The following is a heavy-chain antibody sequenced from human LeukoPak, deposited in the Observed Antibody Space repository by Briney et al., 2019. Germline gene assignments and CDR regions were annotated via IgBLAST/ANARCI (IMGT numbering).Heavy chain of an antibody. CDR1: GFTFSDYY. CDR2: ISSGGSTI. Sequence: GGSLRLSCAASGFTFSDYYMSWIRQDPGRGLEWVSYISSGGSTIYYADSVKGRFTISRDNAKNSLYLQMNSLRAEDTAVYYCAGGSYGDYYFDYWGQGTLVTVSS. J-gene: IGHJ4*02. D-gene: IGHD4-17*01. CDR3: AGGSYGDYYFDY. V-gene: IGHV3-11*01.